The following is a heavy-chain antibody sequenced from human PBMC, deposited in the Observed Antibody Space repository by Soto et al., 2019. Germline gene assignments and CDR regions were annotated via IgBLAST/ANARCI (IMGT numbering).Heavy chain of an antibody. D-gene: IGHD5-12*01. J-gene: IGHJ4*02. Sequence: LSLTCTVSGGSISGYYWSWIRQPPGKRLEWIGYVYYSGSTNYNPSLKSRVTMSVDTSRNQFSLRLSSVTAADTAVYYCARDRGYRDYWGKGTLVTVSS. V-gene: IGHV4-59*01. CDR3: ARDRGYRDY. CDR1: GGSISGYY. CDR2: VYYSGST.